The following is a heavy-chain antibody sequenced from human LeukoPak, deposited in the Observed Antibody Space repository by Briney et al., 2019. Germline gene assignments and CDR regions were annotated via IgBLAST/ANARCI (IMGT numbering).Heavy chain of an antibody. V-gene: IGHV4-31*03. CDR1: GGSISSGGYY. CDR3: ARAGEPQLGAMETSHYGMDV. Sequence: SETLFLTCTVSGGSISSGGYYWSWIRQHPGKGLEWIGYIYYSGSTYYNPSLKSRVTISVDTSKNQFSLKLSSVTAADTAVYYCARAGEPQLGAMETSHYGMDVWGQGTTVTVSS. D-gene: IGHD2-2*01. J-gene: IGHJ6*02. CDR2: IYYSGST.